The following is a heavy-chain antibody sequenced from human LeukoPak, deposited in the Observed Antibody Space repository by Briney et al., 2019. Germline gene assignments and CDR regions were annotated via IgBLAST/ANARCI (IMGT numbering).Heavy chain of an antibody. J-gene: IGHJ5*02. D-gene: IGHD2-15*01. CDR3: AAGYCSGGSCYNWFDP. Sequence: ASVKVFCKASGYTFTGYYMHWVRQAPGQGLEWMGRINPNSGGTNYAQKFQGRVTMTEDTSTDTAYMELSSLRSEDTAVYYCAAGYCSGGSCYNWFDPWGQGTLVTVSS. CDR1: GYTFTGYY. V-gene: IGHV1-2*06. CDR2: INPNSGGT.